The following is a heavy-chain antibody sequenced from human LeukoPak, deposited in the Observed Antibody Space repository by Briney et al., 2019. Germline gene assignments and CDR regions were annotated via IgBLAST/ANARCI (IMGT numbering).Heavy chain of an antibody. D-gene: IGHD3-3*01. V-gene: IGHV1-2*02. CDR2: INPNSGGT. CDR1: GYTFTDYY. CDR3: ARDNVLRFLEWLSTYYYYGMDV. J-gene: IGHJ6*02. Sequence: ASVKVSCKASGYTFTDYYMHWVRQAPGQGLEWMGWINPNSGGTNYAQKFQGRVTMTRDTSTSTVYMELSSLRSEDTAVYYCARDNVLRFLEWLSTYYYYGMDVWGQGTTVTVSS.